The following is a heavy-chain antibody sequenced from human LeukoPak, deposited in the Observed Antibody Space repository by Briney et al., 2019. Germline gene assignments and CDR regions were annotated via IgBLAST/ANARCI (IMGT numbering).Heavy chain of an antibody. V-gene: IGHV3-23*01. CDR3: AKGRLIVASFLFDY. CDR2: ISNNGGYT. Sequence: GGSLRLSCVASGFTFSGYAMSWVRQAPGKGLEWVSAISNNGGYTYYADSVQGRFTISRDNSKSTLCPQMNSLRAEDTAVYYCAKGRLIVASFLFDYWGQGTLVTVST. CDR1: GFTFSGYA. J-gene: IGHJ4*02. D-gene: IGHD5-12*01.